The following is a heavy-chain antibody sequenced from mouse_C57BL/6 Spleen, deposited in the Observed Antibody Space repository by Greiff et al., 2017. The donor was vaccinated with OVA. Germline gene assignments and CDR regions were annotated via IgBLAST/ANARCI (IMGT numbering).Heavy chain of an antibody. CDR3: ARGMVTTVPYAMDY. D-gene: IGHD2-3*01. J-gene: IGHJ4*01. CDR2: IYPRSGNT. Sequence: VQLQQSGAELARPGASVKLSCKASGYTFTSYGISWVKQRTGQGLEWIGEIYPRSGNTYYNEKFKGKATLTADKSSSTAYMELRSLTSEDSAVYVGARGMVTTVPYAMDYWGQGTSVTVSS. CDR1: GYTFTSYG. V-gene: IGHV1-81*01.